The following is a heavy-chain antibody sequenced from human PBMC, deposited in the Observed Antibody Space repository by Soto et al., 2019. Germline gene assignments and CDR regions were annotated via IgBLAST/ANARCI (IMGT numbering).Heavy chain of an antibody. CDR2: INTHNGNT. Sequence: ASVKVSCKASGYTFTTYGISWVRQAPGQGLEWLGWINTHNGNTNYAQNLQGRVIMTADTSTSTAYMELRSLRSDDTAIYYCTREGSALYYYSGRDAGGKGTTVTSPQ. D-gene: IGHD3-10*01. J-gene: IGHJ6*04. CDR3: TREGSALYYYSGRDA. CDR1: GYTFTTYG. V-gene: IGHV1-18*01.